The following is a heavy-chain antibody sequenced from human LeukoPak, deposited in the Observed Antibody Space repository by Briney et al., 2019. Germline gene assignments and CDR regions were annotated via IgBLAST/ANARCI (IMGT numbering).Heavy chain of an antibody. D-gene: IGHD6-6*01. CDR2: IYYSGST. Sequence: SETLSLTCTVSGGSISSHYWSWIRQPPGKGLEWIGYIYYSGSTNYNPSLKSRVTISVDTSKNQFSLKLSSVTAADTAVYYCARLAARQSTFDYWGQGTLVTVSS. J-gene: IGHJ4*02. CDR1: GGSISSHY. CDR3: ARLAARQSTFDY. V-gene: IGHV4-59*11.